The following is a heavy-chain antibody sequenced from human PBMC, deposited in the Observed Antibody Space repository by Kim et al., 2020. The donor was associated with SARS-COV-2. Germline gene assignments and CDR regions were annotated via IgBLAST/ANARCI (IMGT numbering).Heavy chain of an antibody. J-gene: IGHJ6*02. CDR3: ASSKVRGVIIKRLSYGMDV. CDR1: GGSFSGYY. D-gene: IGHD3-10*01. V-gene: IGHV4-34*01. CDR2: INHSGST. Sequence: SETLSLTCAVYGGSFSGYYWSWIRQPPGKGLEWIGEINHSGSTNYNPSLKSRVTISVDTSKNQFSLKLSSVTAADTAVYYCASSKVRGVIIKRLSYGMDVWGQGTTVTVSS.